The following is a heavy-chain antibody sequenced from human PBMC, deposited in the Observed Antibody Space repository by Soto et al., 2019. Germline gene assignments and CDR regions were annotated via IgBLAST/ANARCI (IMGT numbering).Heavy chain of an antibody. J-gene: IGHJ5*02. D-gene: IGHD3-16*01. V-gene: IGHV1-69*02. Sequence: QVQLVQSGAEVKKPGSSVKVSCKASGGTFSSYTISWVRQAPGQGLEWMGRIIPILGIANYAQKFQGRVKITADKSTNTADMELSSLRSEDTAVYYCASLGESYTWFDPWGQGTLVTVSS. CDR3: ASLGESYTWFDP. CDR1: GGTFSSYT. CDR2: IIPILGIA.